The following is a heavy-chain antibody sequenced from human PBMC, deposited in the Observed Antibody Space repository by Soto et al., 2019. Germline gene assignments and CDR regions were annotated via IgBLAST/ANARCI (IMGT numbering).Heavy chain of an antibody. D-gene: IGHD3-10*01. CDR3: AKDPRYYGSPPVAFFDA. CDR2: IGGTSDYT. V-gene: IGHV3-23*01. Sequence: VQLLESGGGLVQPGGSLRLSCAASGFTFSSYPMTWVRQAPGKGLEWVSTIGGTSDYTYYADSVKGRFTISRDNSKNTLYLQMTSLRGEDTAVYYCAKDPRYYGSPPVAFFDAWGQGTLVTVSS. CDR1: GFTFSSYP. J-gene: IGHJ5*02.